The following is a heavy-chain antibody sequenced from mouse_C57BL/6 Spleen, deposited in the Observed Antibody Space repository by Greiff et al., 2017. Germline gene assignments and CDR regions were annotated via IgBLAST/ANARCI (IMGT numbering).Heavy chain of an antibody. CDR3: ARSDYGSSYWYFDV. Sequence: VQLQQSGPELVKPGASVKISCKASGYSFTGYYMNWVKQSPEKSLEWIGEINPSTGGTTYNQKFKAKATLTVDKSSRTAYMQLKSLTSEDSAVYYCARSDYGSSYWYFDVWGTGTTVTVSS. J-gene: IGHJ1*03. V-gene: IGHV1-42*01. D-gene: IGHD1-1*01. CDR2: INPSTGGT. CDR1: GYSFTGYY.